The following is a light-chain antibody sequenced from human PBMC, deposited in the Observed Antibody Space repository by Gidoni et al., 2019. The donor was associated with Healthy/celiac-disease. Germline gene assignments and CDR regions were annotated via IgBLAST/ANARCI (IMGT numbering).Light chain of an antibody. J-gene: IGLJ2*01. CDR1: SSDVGGYND. V-gene: IGLV2-14*01. CDR3: SSYTSSSTLVV. Sequence: QSALTQPASVSGSPGQSITSSCTGTSSDVGGYNDVSWYQQHPGNAPKLMIYDASNRHSGVSNRCSGSKSGNTASLTISGLQAEDEADYYCSSYTSSSTLVVFGGGTKLTVL. CDR2: DAS.